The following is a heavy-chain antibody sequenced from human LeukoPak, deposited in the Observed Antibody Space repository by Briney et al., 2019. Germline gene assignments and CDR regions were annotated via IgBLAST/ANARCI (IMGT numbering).Heavy chain of an antibody. CDR2: ISNSGRTI. Sequence: GGSLRLSCAVSGFTFSSYEMNWVRQAPGKGLEWVSYISNSGRTIFYADSVKGRFTVSRDNAKNSLYLQMNSLRAEDTAVYYCVRRYCSSTSCTLDSWGQGTLVSVSS. V-gene: IGHV3-48*03. D-gene: IGHD2-2*01. J-gene: IGHJ4*02. CDR1: GFTFSSYE. CDR3: VRRYCSSTSCTLDS.